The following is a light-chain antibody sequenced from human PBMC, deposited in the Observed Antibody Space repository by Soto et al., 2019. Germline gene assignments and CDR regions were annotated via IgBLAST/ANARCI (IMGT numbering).Light chain of an antibody. CDR3: SSYGASSTL. CDR2: DVS. J-gene: IGLJ2*01. V-gene: IGLV2-14*03. Sequence: QSVLTQPASLSGSPGQSITISCTGTSSEIGSYNYISWYQQHPGKAPKLMIFDVSYRPSGISDRFSGSKSGNTASLTISGLQPEDEADYYCSSYGASSTLFGGGTKLTVL. CDR1: SSEIGSYNY.